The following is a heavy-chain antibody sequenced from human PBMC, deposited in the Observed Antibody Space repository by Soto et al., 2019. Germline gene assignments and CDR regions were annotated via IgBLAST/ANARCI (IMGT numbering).Heavy chain of an antibody. V-gene: IGHV4-59*01. CDR3: ARGRELELDFDY. J-gene: IGHJ4*02. D-gene: IGHD1-7*01. CDR1: GGSISSYY. Sequence: QVQLQESGPGLVKPSETLSLTCTVSGGSISSYYWSWIRQPPGKGLEWIGYIYYSGSTNYNPSLKSRVTISVDTSKNQFSLKLSSVTAADTAVYYCARGRELELDFDYWGQGTLVTVSS. CDR2: IYYSGST.